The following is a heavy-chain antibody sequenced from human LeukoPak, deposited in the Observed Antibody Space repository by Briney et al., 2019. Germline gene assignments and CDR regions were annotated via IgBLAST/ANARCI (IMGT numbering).Heavy chain of an antibody. J-gene: IGHJ4*02. CDR2: INHSGST. D-gene: IGHD3-22*01. CDR1: GGSFSGYY. CDR3: ARDHDYYDSSGTAGYFDY. Sequence: SETLSLTCAVYGGSFSGYYWSWIRQPPGKGLEWIGEINHSGSTNYNPSLKSRVTISVDTSKNQFSLKLSSVTAADTAVYYCARDHDYYDSSGTAGYFDYWGQGTLVTVSS. V-gene: IGHV4-34*01.